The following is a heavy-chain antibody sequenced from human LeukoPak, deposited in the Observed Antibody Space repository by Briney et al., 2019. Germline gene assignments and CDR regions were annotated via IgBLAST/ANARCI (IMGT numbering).Heavy chain of an antibody. CDR3: ARDLRPNSGSYYPLLYYYYYYMDV. Sequence: PSETLSLTCSVSGDSIRRGNYYWSWIRQSAGKGLEWIGRINPSGSTNYNPSLKSRVTIPVDTSKNQFSLKLSSVTAADTAVYYCARDLRPNSGSYYPLLYYYYYYMDVWGKGTTVTVSS. CDR2: INPSGST. J-gene: IGHJ6*03. CDR1: GDSIRRGNYY. D-gene: IGHD1-26*01. V-gene: IGHV4-61*02.